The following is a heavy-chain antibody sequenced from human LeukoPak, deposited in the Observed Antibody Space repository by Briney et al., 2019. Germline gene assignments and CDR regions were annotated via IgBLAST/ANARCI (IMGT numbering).Heavy chain of an antibody. V-gene: IGHV3-48*04. CDR1: GFTFSSYA. J-gene: IGHJ4*02. D-gene: IGHD5-18*01. CDR2: ISSSGSTI. CDR3: ARDLLQELWIDY. Sequence: QPGGSLRLSCAASGFTFSSYAMSWVRQAPGKGLEWVSYISSSGSTIYYADSVKGRFTISRDNAKNSLYLQMNSLRAEDTAVYYCARDLLQELWIDYWGQGTLVTVSS.